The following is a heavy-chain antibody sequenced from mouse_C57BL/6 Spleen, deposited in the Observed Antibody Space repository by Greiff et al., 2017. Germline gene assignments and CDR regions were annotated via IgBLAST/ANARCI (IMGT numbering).Heavy chain of an antibody. V-gene: IGHV1-55*01. CDR3: ARDYGRYFDY. D-gene: IGHD1-1*01. CDR1: GYTFTSYW. CDR2: IYPGSGST. J-gene: IGHJ2*01. Sequence: QVQLQQPGAELVKPGASVTMSCKASGYTFTSYWITWVKQRPGQGLEWIGDIYPGSGSTNYNVKLKSKATLTVDTSSSTAYMHLSSLTSEDAAVYSCARDYGRYFDYWGQGTTLPVSS.